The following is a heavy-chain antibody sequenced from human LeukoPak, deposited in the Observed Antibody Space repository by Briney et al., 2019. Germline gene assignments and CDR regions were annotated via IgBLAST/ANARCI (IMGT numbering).Heavy chain of an antibody. V-gene: IGHV1-24*01. CDR2: FDPEDGET. J-gene: IGHJ4*02. D-gene: IGHD4-11*01. Sequence: ASVKVSCKVSGYTLTELSMHWVRQAPGKGLELMGGFDPEDGETIYAQKFQGRVTMTEDTSTDTAYMELRSLRSDDTAVYYCARDLTRYDYSNSGPVDYWGQGTLVTVSS. CDR1: GYTLTELS. CDR3: ARDLTRYDYSNSGPVDY.